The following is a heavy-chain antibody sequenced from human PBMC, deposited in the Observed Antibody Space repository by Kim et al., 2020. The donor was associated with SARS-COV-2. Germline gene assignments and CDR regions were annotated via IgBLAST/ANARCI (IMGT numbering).Heavy chain of an antibody. J-gene: IGHJ4*01. CDR1: GFTFSNYA. V-gene: IGHV3-23*01. D-gene: IGHD6-6*01. Sequence: GGSLRLSCAASGFTFSNYAMSWVRQAPGKGLEWVSTISDSGGRTYYADSVKGRFTISRDNSKNALYLQMNSLRAEDTAVYYCAKDMGGSSSSSAALDYWG. CDR3: AKDMGGSSSSSAALDY. CDR2: ISDSGGRT.